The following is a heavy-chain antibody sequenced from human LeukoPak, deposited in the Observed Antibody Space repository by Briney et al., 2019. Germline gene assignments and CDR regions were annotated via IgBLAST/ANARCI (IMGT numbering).Heavy chain of an antibody. CDR1: GGSVSSGSYY. D-gene: IGHD3-3*01. Sequence: SETLSLTCTVSGGSVSSGSYYWSWIRQPPGKGLEWIGYIYYSGSTNYNPSLKSRVTISVDTSKNQFSLKLSSVTAAETAVYYCARSGPNQHLYYDFWSGYYTGLLYFDYWGQGTLVTVSS. V-gene: IGHV4-61*01. J-gene: IGHJ4*02. CDR3: ARSGPNQHLYYDFWSGYYTGLLYFDY. CDR2: IYYSGST.